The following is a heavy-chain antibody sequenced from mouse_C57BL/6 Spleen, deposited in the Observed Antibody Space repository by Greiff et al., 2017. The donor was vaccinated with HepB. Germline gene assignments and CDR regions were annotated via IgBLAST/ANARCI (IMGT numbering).Heavy chain of an antibody. J-gene: IGHJ1*03. CDR2: IDPNSGGT. V-gene: IGHV1-72*01. D-gene: IGHD1-1*01. Sequence: QVQLQQPGAELVKPGASVKLSCKASGYTFTSYWMHWVKQRPGRGLEWIGRIDPNSGGTKYNEKFKSKATLTVDKPSSTACMQHSSLTSEDSAVYACARWRGHFYGSSYCWCFGVWGTGTTVTVSS. CDR3: ARWRGHFYGSSYCWCFGV. CDR1: GYTFTSYW.